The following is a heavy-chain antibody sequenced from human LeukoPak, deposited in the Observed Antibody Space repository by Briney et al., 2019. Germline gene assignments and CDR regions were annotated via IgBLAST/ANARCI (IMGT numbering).Heavy chain of an antibody. D-gene: IGHD3-3*01. CDR1: GGSISSYY. J-gene: IGHJ3*02. Sequence: PSETLSLTCTVSGGSISSYYWSWIRQPAGKGLEWIGRIYTSGSTNYNPSLKSRVTMSVDTSKNQFSLKLSSVTAADTAVYYCAREVLEVDFWSGYPSYDAFDIWGQGTMVTVSS. CDR3: AREVLEVDFWSGYPSYDAFDI. V-gene: IGHV4-4*07. CDR2: IYTSGST.